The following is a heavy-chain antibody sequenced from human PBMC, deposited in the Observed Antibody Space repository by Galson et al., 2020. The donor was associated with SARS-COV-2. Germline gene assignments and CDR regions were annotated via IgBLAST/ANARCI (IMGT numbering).Heavy chain of an antibody. D-gene: IGHD3-10*01. CDR1: GGSISSYY. Sequence: ASETLSLTCTVSGGSISSYYWSWIRQPPGKGLEWIGYIYYSGSTNYNPSLKSQVTISVDTSKNQFSLKLSSVTAADTAVYYCAREGVGSYGSGSYVDYWGQGTLVTVSS. CDR3: AREGVGSYGSGSYVDY. J-gene: IGHJ4*02. V-gene: IGHV4-59*01. CDR2: IYYSGST.